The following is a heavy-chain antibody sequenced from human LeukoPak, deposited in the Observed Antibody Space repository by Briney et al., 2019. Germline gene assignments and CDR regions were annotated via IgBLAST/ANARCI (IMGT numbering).Heavy chain of an antibody. D-gene: IGHD3-22*01. CDR2: INHSGST. CDR1: GGSFSGYY. Sequence: PSETLSLTCAVYGGSFSGYYWSWIRQPPGKGLEWIGEINHSGSTNYNPSLKSRVTISVDTSKNQFSLKLSSVTAADTAVYYCARGRITYYYDSSGRTPVDYWGQGTLVTVSS. CDR3: ARGRITYYYDSSGRTPVDY. J-gene: IGHJ4*02. V-gene: IGHV4-34*01.